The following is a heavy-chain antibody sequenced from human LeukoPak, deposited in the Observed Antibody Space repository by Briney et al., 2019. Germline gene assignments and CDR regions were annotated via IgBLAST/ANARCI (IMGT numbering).Heavy chain of an antibody. V-gene: IGHV4-39*01. CDR1: GASIRSSNY. D-gene: IGHD3-16*02. CDR2: MHYSGHS. J-gene: IGHJ4*02. CDR3: ARSLSYDSGKTFDY. Sequence: PSETLSLTCTVSGASIRSSNYWGWIRQSPAKGLEWIASMHYSGHSYYIPSLKSRVTVSLDTSKNQFSLKLTSLTAADSAVYYCARSLSYDSGKTFDYWGQGTLVTVSS.